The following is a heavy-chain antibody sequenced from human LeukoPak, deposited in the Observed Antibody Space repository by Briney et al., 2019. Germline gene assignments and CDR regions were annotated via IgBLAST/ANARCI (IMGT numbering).Heavy chain of an antibody. J-gene: IGHJ5*02. Sequence: PGRSLRLSCAASGFTFSYYGMSWVRQAPGKGLEWVTVISYDGSNKYYADSVKGRFTISRDNAKNSLYLQMNSLRIEDTAVYYCARDWRLDWFDPWGLGTLVTVSS. D-gene: IGHD3-3*01. CDR1: GFTFSYYG. CDR2: ISYDGSNK. CDR3: ARDWRLDWFDP. V-gene: IGHV3-30*03.